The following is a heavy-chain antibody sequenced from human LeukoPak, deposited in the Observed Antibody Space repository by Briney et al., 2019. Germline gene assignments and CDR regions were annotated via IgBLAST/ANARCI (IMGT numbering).Heavy chain of an antibody. Sequence: GGSLRLSCAASGFTFSSSWMHWVRQAPEKGLVWVSRINSDGSSTTYADSVKGRFTISRDNAKNSLHLQMNSLRAEDTAVYYCAASTKHTAMVDYWGQGTLVTVSS. J-gene: IGHJ4*02. CDR2: INSDGSST. CDR3: AASTKHTAMVDY. D-gene: IGHD5-18*01. CDR1: GFTFSSSW. V-gene: IGHV3-74*03.